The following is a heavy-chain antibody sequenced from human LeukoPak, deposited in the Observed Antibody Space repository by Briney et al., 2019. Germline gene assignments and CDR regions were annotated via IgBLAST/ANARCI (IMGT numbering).Heavy chain of an antibody. Sequence: ASVKVSCKASVYTFTSYGISWVRQAPGQGLEWMGWISAYNGNTNYAQKLQGRVTMTTDTSTSTAYMEPRSLRSDDTAVYYCARVQLLLLWFGELLSNPAPDYYFDYWGQGTLVTVSS. CDR3: ARVQLLLLWFGELLSNPAPDYYFDY. CDR1: VYTFTSYG. CDR2: ISAYNGNT. D-gene: IGHD3-10*01. V-gene: IGHV1-18*01. J-gene: IGHJ4*02.